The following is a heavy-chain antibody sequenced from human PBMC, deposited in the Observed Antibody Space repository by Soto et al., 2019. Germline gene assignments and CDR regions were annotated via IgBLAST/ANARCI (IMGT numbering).Heavy chain of an antibody. Sequence: SLKVSCNTSGGTFSSYTISCVRHSPGQGLEWMGRIIPILGIANYAQKFQGRVTITADKSTSTAYMELSSLRSEDTAVYYCARGPTPTSRDKKFEYWGQRTLVTVSS. CDR3: ARGPTPTSRDKKFEY. D-gene: IGHD3-9*01. J-gene: IGHJ4*02. CDR2: IIPILGIA. V-gene: IGHV1-69*02. CDR1: GGTFSSYT.